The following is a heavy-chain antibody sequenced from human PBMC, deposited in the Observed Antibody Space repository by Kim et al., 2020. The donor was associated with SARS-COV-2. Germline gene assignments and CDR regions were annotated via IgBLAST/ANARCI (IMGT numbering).Heavy chain of an antibody. V-gene: IGHV3-73*01. CDR3: TRRNDWNFGAFDI. CDR2: IRSKANSYAT. D-gene: IGHD1-7*01. J-gene: IGHJ3*02. Sequence: GGSLRLSCAASGFTFSGSAMDWVRQASGKGLVWVGRIRSKANSYATAYAASVKGSITISRADSKNTAYLQMNSLKTEDTAVYYCTRRNDWNFGAFDICGQGTMVTVSS. CDR1: GFTFSGSA.